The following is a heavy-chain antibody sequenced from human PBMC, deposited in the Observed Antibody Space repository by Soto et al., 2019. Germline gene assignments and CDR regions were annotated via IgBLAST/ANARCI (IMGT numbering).Heavy chain of an antibody. V-gene: IGHV4-30-2*01. Sequence: SETLSLTCALSGGSISSGGYSWSWIRQPPGKGLEWIGYIYHSGSTYYNPSLKSRVTISVDRSKNQFSLKLSSVTAADTAVYYCARVPSPWGQGTLVTVSS. CDR1: GGSISSGGYS. CDR2: IYHSGST. J-gene: IGHJ5*02. CDR3: ARVPSP.